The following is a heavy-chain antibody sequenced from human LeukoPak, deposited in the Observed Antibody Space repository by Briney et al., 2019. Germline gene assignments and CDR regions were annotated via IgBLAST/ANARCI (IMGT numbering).Heavy chain of an antibody. Sequence: ASVKVSCKASGYTFTNYDISWVRQATGQGLEWMGWMNPNSGNTGYAQKFQGRVTMTRNTSISTAYMELSSLRSEDTAVYYCAKFDSSGVYYYGMDVWGQGTTVTVSS. CDR1: GYTFTNYD. J-gene: IGHJ6*02. CDR3: AKFDSSGVYYYGMDV. CDR2: MNPNSGNT. V-gene: IGHV1-8*01. D-gene: IGHD3-22*01.